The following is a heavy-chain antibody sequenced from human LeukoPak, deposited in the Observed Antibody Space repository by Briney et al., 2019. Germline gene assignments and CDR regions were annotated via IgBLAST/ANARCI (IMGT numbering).Heavy chain of an antibody. Sequence: PGGSLRLSCAASGFTFNTYGMHWVRQAPGKGLEWVAFIRHDGDGTNKYYADSVKGRFTISRDNSKNTLYLQMNSLRAEDTAVYYCAKGLKYYYDSSPSPGMYWGQGTLVTVSS. V-gene: IGHV3-30*02. D-gene: IGHD3-22*01. CDR3: AKGLKYYYDSSPSPGMY. J-gene: IGHJ4*02. CDR1: GFTFNTYG. CDR2: IRHDGDGTNK.